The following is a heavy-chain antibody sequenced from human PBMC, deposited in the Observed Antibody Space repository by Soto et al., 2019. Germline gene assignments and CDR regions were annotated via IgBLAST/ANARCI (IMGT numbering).Heavy chain of an antibody. CDR1: GYTFTSYG. D-gene: IGHD2-15*01. CDR3: ARYIVVPWMGNNWFDP. CDR2: ISAYNGNT. J-gene: IGHJ5*02. V-gene: IGHV1-18*01. Sequence: ASVKVSCKASGYTFTSYGISWVRQAPGQGLEWMGWISAYNGNTNYAQKLQGRVTMTTDTSTSTAYMELRSLRSDDTAVYYCARYIVVPWMGNNWFDPWGQGTLVTVSS.